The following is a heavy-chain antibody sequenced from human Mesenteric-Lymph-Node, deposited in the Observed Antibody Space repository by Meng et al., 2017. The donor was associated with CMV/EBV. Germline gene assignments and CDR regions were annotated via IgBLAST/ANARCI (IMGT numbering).Heavy chain of an antibody. Sequence: GGSLRLSCAASGFTFSSYGMHWVRQAPGKGLEWVAFIRYDGSNKYYADSVKGRFTISRDNSKNTLYLQMNSLRAEDTAVYHCAKERGYYDSSGYYYRLGAFDIWGQGTMVTVSS. D-gene: IGHD3-22*01. CDR1: GFTFSSYG. CDR2: IRYDGSNK. V-gene: IGHV3-30*02. CDR3: AKERGYYDSSGYYYRLGAFDI. J-gene: IGHJ3*02.